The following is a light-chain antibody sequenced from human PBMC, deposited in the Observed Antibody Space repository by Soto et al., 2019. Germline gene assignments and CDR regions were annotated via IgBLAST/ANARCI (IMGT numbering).Light chain of an antibody. J-gene: IGLJ2*01. CDR3: SSYAGSNNLV. Sequence: QSVLTQPPSASGAPGQSVTISCTGTSSDIGGYNYVSWYQQHPGKAPKLMIYEVNNRPSGVPHRFSGYTSDNAASLTVSGLEADDEADYYCSSYAGSNNLVFGGGTKLTVL. CDR1: SSDIGGYNY. V-gene: IGLV2-8*01. CDR2: EVN.